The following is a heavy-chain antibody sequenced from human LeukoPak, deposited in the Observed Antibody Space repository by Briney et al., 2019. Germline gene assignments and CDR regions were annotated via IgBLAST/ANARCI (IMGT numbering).Heavy chain of an antibody. D-gene: IGHD1-26*01. Sequence: PGGSLRLSCAASGFTFDNYRMCWVRQAPGKGLECVSTVNADGGNTYYADSVKGRFTISRENSKSTLILKMNSLRVEDTAMYYCTKRVKYGGTWDHFADWGQGTLVTVSS. J-gene: IGHJ4*02. CDR2: VNADGGNT. CDR3: TKRVKYGGTWDHFAD. CDR1: GFTFDNYR. V-gene: IGHV3-23*01.